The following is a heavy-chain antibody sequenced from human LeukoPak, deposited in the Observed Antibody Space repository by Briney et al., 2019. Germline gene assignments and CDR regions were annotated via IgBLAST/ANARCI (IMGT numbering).Heavy chain of an antibody. J-gene: IGHJ4*02. Sequence: GRSLRLPCAASGFTFSSYAMHWVRQAPGKGLEWVAVISYDGSNKYYADSVKGRFTISRDNSKNTLYLQMNSLRAEDTAVYYCARDKNYYDSSGYTSLDYWGQGTLVTVSS. V-gene: IGHV3-30-3*01. D-gene: IGHD3-22*01. CDR3: ARDKNYYDSSGYTSLDY. CDR1: GFTFSSYA. CDR2: ISYDGSNK.